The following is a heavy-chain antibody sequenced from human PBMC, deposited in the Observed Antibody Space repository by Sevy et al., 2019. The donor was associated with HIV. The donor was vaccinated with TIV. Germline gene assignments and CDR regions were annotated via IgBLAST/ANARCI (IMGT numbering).Heavy chain of an antibody. D-gene: IGHD4-4*01. V-gene: IGHV3-15*01. Sequence: GGSLRLSCAASGITFSSAWMSWVRLVPGKWLEWLGRIKSETDGGAADYAAAVKGRFTISRDDSKETLYLQLNSLKTEDTAVYYCTTDLGFYSSKWGQGTLVTVSS. CDR2: IKSETDGGAA. CDR1: GITFSSAW. CDR3: TTDLGFYSSK. J-gene: IGHJ4*02.